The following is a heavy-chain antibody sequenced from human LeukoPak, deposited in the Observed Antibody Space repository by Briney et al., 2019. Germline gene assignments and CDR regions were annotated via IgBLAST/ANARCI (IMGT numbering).Heavy chain of an antibody. D-gene: IGHD4-23*01. J-gene: IGHJ4*02. V-gene: IGHV4-39*01. CDR3: ARHETTVVTPDYFDY. CDR1: GGSISSSSYY. Sequence: PSETLSLTCTVSGGSISSSSYYWGWSRQPPGKGLEWIGSIYYSGSTYYNPSLKSRVTISVDKSKNQFSLKLSSVTAADTAVYYCARHETTVVTPDYFDYWGQGTLVTVSS. CDR2: IYYSGST.